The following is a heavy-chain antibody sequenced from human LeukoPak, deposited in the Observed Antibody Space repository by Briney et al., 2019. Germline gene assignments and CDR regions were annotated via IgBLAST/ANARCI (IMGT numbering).Heavy chain of an antibody. D-gene: IGHD6-19*01. V-gene: IGHV4-59*08. J-gene: IGHJ4*02. CDR2: VQYSGST. CDR1: GGTISSYY. Sequence: SETLSLTCTVSGGTISSYYGNWIRQPPGKGLEWIGYVQYSGSTNYNPPLKSLVTISVDTSKNQFSLKLSSVTAADTAVYYCARWYSSGWAFDYWGQGTLVTVSS. CDR3: ARWYSSGWAFDY.